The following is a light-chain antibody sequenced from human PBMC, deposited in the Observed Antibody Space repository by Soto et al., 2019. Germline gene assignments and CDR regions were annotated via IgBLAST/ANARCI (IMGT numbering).Light chain of an antibody. V-gene: IGKV3-15*01. Sequence: EIVMTQSPGTLSVSPGERATLSCRASQSVSSNLAWYQQKPGLAPRLLIYGASTRATDIPARFSGSGSGTEFTLTISSLQSEDLAVYYCQQFNDWPRTFGQGTRVEIK. CDR1: QSVSSN. CDR3: QQFNDWPRT. J-gene: IGKJ1*01. CDR2: GAS.